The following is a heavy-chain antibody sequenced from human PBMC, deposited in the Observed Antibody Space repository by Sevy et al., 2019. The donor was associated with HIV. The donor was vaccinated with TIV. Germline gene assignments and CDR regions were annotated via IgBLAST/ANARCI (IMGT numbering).Heavy chain of an antibody. Sequence: ASVKVSCKASGSTFTAYFIHWVRQAPGQGLEWMGWINPNSGDTNYAPKFQGRVTVIRDTSISTAYMELSRLSSDDTAVYYCASPGGYRYGSLLDYWGQGTLVTVSS. D-gene: IGHD5-18*01. CDR1: GSTFTAYF. J-gene: IGHJ4*02. V-gene: IGHV1-2*02. CDR3: ASPGGYRYGSLLDY. CDR2: INPNSGDT.